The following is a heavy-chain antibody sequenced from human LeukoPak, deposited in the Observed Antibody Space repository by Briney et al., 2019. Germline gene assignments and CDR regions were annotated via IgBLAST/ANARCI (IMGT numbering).Heavy chain of an antibody. Sequence: RLSXXXSGFTFXSXXMNWVRQAPGKGLEWVSSISSSXSYIYYADSVKGRFTISRDNAKNSLYLQMKRLRAEDTAVYYCAREVVAAPWYXDLWG. CDR3: AREVVAAPWYXDL. J-gene: IGHJ2*01. CDR2: ISSSXSYI. D-gene: IGHD2-15*01. CDR1: GFTFXSXX. V-gene: IGHV3-21*01.